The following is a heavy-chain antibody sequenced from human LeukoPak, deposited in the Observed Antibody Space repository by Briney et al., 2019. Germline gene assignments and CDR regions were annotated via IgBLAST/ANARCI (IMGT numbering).Heavy chain of an antibody. J-gene: IGHJ6*02. CDR3: ARGGAQGMDV. CDR1: GFTFSDYY. CDR2: ISGVASST. D-gene: IGHD1-26*01. Sequence: GGSLRLSCAASGFTFSDYYMTWIRQAPGKGLEWVSYISGVASSTYYADSVKGRFTISRDNAKNSVYLQMNSLRAEDTAVYYCARGGAQGMDVWGQGTTVTVSS. V-gene: IGHV3-11*01.